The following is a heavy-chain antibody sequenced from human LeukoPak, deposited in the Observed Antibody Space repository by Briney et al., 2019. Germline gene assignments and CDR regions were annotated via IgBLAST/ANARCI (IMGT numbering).Heavy chain of an antibody. CDR3: ARDQGVGVHDY. CDR1: GGSFSGHY. D-gene: IGHD1-26*01. V-gene: IGHV4-34*01. CDR2: INHGGST. J-gene: IGHJ4*02. Sequence: SETLSLTCAVSGGSFSGHYWNWIRQPPGKGLEWIGEINHGGSTNYSPSLKSRVTISVDTSKNQFSLKLSSVTAADTAVYYCARDQGVGVHDYWGQGTLVTVSS.